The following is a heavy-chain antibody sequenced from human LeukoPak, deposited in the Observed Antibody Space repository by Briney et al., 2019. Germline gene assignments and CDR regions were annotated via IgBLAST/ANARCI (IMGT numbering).Heavy chain of an antibody. D-gene: IGHD4-23*01. Sequence: GGSLRLSCAASGFMFEDYAIHWVRHAPGKGLEWVSGISWNSGTIGYADSVKGRFTISRDNAKKSVYLQMNSLRPEDSALYYCARHGNHGNIPDDYWGQGTLVTVSS. CDR3: ARHGNHGNIPDDY. J-gene: IGHJ4*02. CDR2: ISWNSGTI. V-gene: IGHV3-9*01. CDR1: GFMFEDYA.